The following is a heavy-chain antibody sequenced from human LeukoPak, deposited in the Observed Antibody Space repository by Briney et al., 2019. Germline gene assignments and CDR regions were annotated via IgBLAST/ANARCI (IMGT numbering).Heavy chain of an antibody. CDR2: IRYDGSQK. Sequence: GGSLRLSCAASGFTFSSYGMFWVRQAPGKGLEWVGVIRYDGSQKHYADSVKGRFTISRDNSKDNLYLQMNSLRVEDTAVYYCARDSYYGSSGYYLYYFDYWGQGTLVTVSS. CDR3: ARDSYYGSSGYYLYYFDY. D-gene: IGHD3-22*01. V-gene: IGHV3-33*01. CDR1: GFTFSSYG. J-gene: IGHJ4*02.